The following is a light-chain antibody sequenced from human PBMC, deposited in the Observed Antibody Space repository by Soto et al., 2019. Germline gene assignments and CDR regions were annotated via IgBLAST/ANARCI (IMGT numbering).Light chain of an antibody. V-gene: IGKV3-11*01. J-gene: IGKJ4*01. CDR3: QQRSNWPPTLT. Sequence: EIVLTQSPSTLSLSPGGRATLSFRASQSVSSYLAWYQQKPGQAPRLLIYDASNRATGIPARFSGSGSGTDFTLTISSLEPEDFAVYYCQQRSNWPPTLTFGGGTKVEIK. CDR1: QSVSSY. CDR2: DAS.